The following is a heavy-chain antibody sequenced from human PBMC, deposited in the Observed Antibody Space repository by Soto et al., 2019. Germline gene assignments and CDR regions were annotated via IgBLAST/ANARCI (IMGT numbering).Heavy chain of an antibody. CDR2: IYSGGST. CDR1: GFTVSSNY. D-gene: IGHD6-13*01. J-gene: IGHJ4*02. CDR3: AREVGYSSSWSPRFDY. Sequence: EVQLVETGGGLIQPGGSLRLSCAASGFTVSSNYMSWVRQAPGKGLEWVSVIYSGGSTYYADSVKGRFTISRDNSKNTLYIQMNSLRAEDTAVYYCAREVGYSSSWSPRFDYWGQGTLVTVSS. V-gene: IGHV3-53*02.